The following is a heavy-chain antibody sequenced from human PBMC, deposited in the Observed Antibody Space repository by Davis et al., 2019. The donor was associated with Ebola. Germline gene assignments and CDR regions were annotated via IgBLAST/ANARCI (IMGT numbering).Heavy chain of an antibody. V-gene: IGHV1-18*01. CDR1: GGTFSSYA. D-gene: IGHD4-11*01. Sequence: ASVKVSCKASGGTFSSYAISWVRQAPGQGLEWMGWISAYNGNTNYAQKLQGRVIMTTDTSTSTAYMELSSLRSEDTAVYYCARDPPYSNYFRVASYGMDVWGQGTTVTVSS. J-gene: IGHJ6*02. CDR2: ISAYNGNT. CDR3: ARDPPYSNYFRVASYGMDV.